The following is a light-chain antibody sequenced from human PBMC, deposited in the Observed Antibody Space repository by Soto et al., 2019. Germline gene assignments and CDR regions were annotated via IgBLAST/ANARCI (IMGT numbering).Light chain of an antibody. V-gene: IGKV3-15*01. Sequence: EIVMTQSPATLSVSPGERATLSCRASQSVSSNLAWYQQKPGQAPRPLIYGASTRATGIPARFSGSGSGTECTLTIRSLQSEDFAVYYCQQYDNWPRTFGQGTKVEIK. CDR3: QQYDNWPRT. CDR1: QSVSSN. J-gene: IGKJ1*01. CDR2: GAS.